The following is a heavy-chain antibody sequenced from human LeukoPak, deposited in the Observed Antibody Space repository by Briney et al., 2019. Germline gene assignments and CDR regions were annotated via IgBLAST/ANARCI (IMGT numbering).Heavy chain of an antibody. J-gene: IGHJ4*02. CDR3: AKARILTGYYGHTYDY. Sequence: QSGGSLRLSCAASGFTFDDYAMHWVRHAPGKGLEWVSLISGDGGSTYYADSVKGRFTISRDNSKNTLYLQMNSLRAEDTAVYYCAKARILTGYYGHTYDYWGQGTLVTVSS. D-gene: IGHD3-9*01. CDR2: ISGDGGST. V-gene: IGHV3-43*02. CDR1: GFTFDDYA.